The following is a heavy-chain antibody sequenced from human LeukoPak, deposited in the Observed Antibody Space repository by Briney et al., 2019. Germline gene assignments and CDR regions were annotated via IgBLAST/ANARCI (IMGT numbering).Heavy chain of an antibody. D-gene: IGHD5-18*01. Sequence: SQTVSLTCGISGDSDSSNSATWNWIRRSRSRGLEWLGRKYCRYKWYTDYPGSVKSQITLNPDKSKNQFSLQLHSVAPDETAVYCCARHLAGDGGDSYGMVDYGVRGTLASVPS. CDR3: ARHLAGDGGDSYGMVDY. CDR2: KYCRYKWYT. V-gene: IGHV6-1*01. J-gene: IGHJ4*02. CDR1: GDSDSSNSAT.